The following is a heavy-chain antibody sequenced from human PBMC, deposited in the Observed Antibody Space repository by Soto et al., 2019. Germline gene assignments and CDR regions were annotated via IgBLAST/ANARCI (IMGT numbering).Heavy chain of an antibody. Sequence: GGSLRLSCVVSVFPFGANAMSWVRQAPGKGLEWVSGLSNTGRRTSYADSVKGRFNISRDNSENTVYLQMNSLRVEDTAVYYCATEMGATQGPFDNWGQGTLVTSPQ. CDR1: VFPFGANA. CDR3: ATEMGATQGPFDN. D-gene: IGHD1-26*01. J-gene: IGHJ4*02. CDR2: LSNTGRRT. V-gene: IGHV3-23*01.